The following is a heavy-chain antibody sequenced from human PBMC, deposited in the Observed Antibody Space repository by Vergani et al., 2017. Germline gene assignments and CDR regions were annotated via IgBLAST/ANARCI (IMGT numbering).Heavy chain of an antibody. Sequence: LEESGGGSVKPGGSLRLSCAASGFKFSDHYMSWIRQAPGKGLEWVSHISPGASTVSYTDSVKGRFTISRDNSKSTMYLQMNSLRDEDTGVYYCARDLRLLYNRFDPWGQGTLVTVSS. CDR3: ARDLRLLYNRFDP. CDR2: ISPGASTV. V-gene: IGHV3-11*04. J-gene: IGHJ5*02. CDR1: GFKFSDHY. D-gene: IGHD1-14*01.